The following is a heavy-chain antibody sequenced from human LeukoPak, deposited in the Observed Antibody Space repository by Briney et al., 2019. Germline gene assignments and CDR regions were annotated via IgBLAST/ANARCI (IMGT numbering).Heavy chain of an antibody. Sequence: SGPALVKPTQTLTLTCALSGFSLSTSGMCVSWIRQPPGKALEWLALIDWDDDKYYSTSLKTRLTISKDTSKNQVVLTMTNTDPVDTATYYCARIPPGFYYYGMDVWGQGTTVTVSS. CDR2: IDWDDDK. J-gene: IGHJ6*02. CDR3: ARIPPGFYYYGMDV. V-gene: IGHV2-70*01. CDR1: GFSLSTSGMC.